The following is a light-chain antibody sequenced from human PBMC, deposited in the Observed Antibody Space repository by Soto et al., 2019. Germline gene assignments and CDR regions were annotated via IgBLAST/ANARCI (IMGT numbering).Light chain of an antibody. CDR3: QQYGSSPLT. V-gene: IGKV3-20*01. CDR1: HSVSSSY. Sequence: EIVLTQSPGTLSLSPGERATLSCMASHSVSSSYLACYQQKPGQAPRLLIYGASSRATGIPDRFSGSGSGTDFTLTISRLEPEDFAVYYCQQYGSSPLTFGGGTKVDI. CDR2: GAS. J-gene: IGKJ4*01.